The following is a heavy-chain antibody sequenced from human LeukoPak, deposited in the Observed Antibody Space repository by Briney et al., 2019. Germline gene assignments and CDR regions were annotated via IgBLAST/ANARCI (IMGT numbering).Heavy chain of an antibody. V-gene: IGHV3-33*01. Sequence: GGSLRLSCAASGFTFSSYGMHWVRQAPGKGLEWVAVIWYDGSNKYYADSVKGRFTISRDNSKNTLYLQMNSLRAEDTAVYSCAREHESYYYYGMDVWGQGTTVTVSS. CDR1: GFTFSSYG. CDR2: IWYDGSNK. J-gene: IGHJ6*02. CDR3: AREHESYYYYGMDV.